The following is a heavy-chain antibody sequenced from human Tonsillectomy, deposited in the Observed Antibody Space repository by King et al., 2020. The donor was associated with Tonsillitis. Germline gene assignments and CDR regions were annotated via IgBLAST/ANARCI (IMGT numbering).Heavy chain of an antibody. J-gene: IGHJ6*02. CDR3: ARDGIAAAGGGYYYGMDV. Sequence: VQLVESGGGLVKPGGSLRLSCAASGFTFSSYSMNWVRQAPGKGLEWVSSISSSSSYIYYADSVKGRFTISRDNAKNSLYLQMNSLRAEDTAVYYCARDGIAAAGGGYYYGMDVWGQGTTVTVSS. D-gene: IGHD6-13*01. V-gene: IGHV3-21*01. CDR1: GFTFSSYS. CDR2: ISSSSSYI.